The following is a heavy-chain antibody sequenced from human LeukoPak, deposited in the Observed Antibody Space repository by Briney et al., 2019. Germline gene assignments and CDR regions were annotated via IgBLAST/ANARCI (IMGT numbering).Heavy chain of an antibody. V-gene: IGHV3-21*01. Sequence: PGGSLRLSCAASGFTFSTYTMSWVRQAPGKGLEWVSRISSSSSYKYYADSVKGRVTISRDNAKNSLHLQMDSLRAEDTAVYYCASETTTIFGVVPYYFDDWGQGTLVTVSS. D-gene: IGHD3-3*01. CDR2: ISSSSSYK. CDR1: GFTFSTYT. J-gene: IGHJ4*02. CDR3: ASETTTIFGVVPYYFDD.